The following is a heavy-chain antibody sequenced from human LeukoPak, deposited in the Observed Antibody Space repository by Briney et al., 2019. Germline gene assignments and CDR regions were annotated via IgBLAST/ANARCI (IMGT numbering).Heavy chain of an antibody. CDR2: ISRSGSTM. Sequence: GGLRLSCAASGFTFSDYYMSWIRQAPGKGLEWVSYISRSGSTMYYADSVKGRFTISRDNAKNSLYLQMNSLRAEDTAVYYCAKEGYGDYAIDAFDIWGQGTMVTVSS. D-gene: IGHD4-17*01. CDR1: GFTFSDYY. V-gene: IGHV3-11*01. J-gene: IGHJ3*02. CDR3: AKEGYGDYAIDAFDI.